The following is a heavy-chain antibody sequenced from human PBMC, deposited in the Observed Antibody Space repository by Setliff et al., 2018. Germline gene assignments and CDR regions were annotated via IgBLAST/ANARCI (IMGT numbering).Heavy chain of an antibody. CDR1: GYSISSSYI. V-gene: IGHV4-38-2*02. Sequence: PSETLSLTCTVSGYSISSSYIWGWIRQPPGKGLEWVGNIGHTGSINYNPSLKSRLTISRDTSKNQVSLKLNSVTATDTAVYYCARDLGHGGDSDYWGQGILVTV. D-gene: IGHD2-21*02. CDR2: IGHTGSI. J-gene: IGHJ4*02. CDR3: ARDLGHGGDSDY.